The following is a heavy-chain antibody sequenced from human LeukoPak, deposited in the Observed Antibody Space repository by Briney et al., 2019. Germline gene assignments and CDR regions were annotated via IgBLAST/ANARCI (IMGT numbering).Heavy chain of an antibody. CDR1: GFTFSSYW. CDR2: INHSGST. V-gene: IGHV4-34*01. D-gene: IGHD1-26*01. CDR3: ARPSSGSYGYYSDY. J-gene: IGHJ4*02. Sequence: GSLRLSCAASGFTFSSYWMSWIRQPPGKGLEWIGEINHSGSTNYNPSLKSRVTISVDTSKNQFSQKLSSVTAADTAVYYCARPSSGSYGYYSDYWGQGTLVTVSS.